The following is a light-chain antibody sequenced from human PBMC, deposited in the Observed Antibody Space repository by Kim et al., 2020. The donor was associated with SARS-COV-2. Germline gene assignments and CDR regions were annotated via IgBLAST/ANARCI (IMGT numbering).Light chain of an antibody. V-gene: IGKV4-1*01. CDR3: KQYYSTPPI. J-gene: IGKJ2*01. CDR2: CAS. CDR1: QTVLYHSNNKNY. Sequence: RAPPNCTSSQTVLYHSNNKNYLTWFHQKPGEAPKLLIYCASIRESGVSDQFSGSVSETDFTLTISSLQPEDVAVSYCKQYYSTPPIFGQGTKLEI.